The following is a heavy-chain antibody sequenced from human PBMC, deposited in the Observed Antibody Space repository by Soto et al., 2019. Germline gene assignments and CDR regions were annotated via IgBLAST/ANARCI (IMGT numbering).Heavy chain of an antibody. CDR1: GYTFTSYD. V-gene: IGHV1-8*01. CDR2: MNPNSGNT. D-gene: IGHD2-2*01. Sequence: ASVKVSCKASGYTFTSYDINWVRQANGQGLEWMGWMNPNSGNTGYAQKFQGRVTMTRNTSLTTAYMELSSLRSEDTAVYYCARDGGPYAPPNYYGMDVWGQGTTVTVSS. CDR3: ARDGGPYAPPNYYGMDV. J-gene: IGHJ6*02.